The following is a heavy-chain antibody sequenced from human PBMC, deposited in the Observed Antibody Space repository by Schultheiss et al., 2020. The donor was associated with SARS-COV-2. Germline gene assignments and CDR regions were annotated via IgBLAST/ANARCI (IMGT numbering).Heavy chain of an antibody. CDR3: ARDSYGSGSYYNPLGY. V-gene: IGHV3-33*08. Sequence: GGSLRLSCAASGFTFSSYAMHWVRQAPGKGLEWVAVIWYDGSNKYYADSVKGRFTISRDNSKNTLYLQMNSLRAEDTAVYYCARDSYGSGSYYNPLGYWGQGTLVTVSS. CDR2: IWYDGSNK. CDR1: GFTFSSYA. D-gene: IGHD3-10*01. J-gene: IGHJ4*02.